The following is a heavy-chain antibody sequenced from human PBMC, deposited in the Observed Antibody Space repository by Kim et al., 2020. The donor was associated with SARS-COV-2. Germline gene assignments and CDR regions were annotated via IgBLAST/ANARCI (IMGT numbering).Heavy chain of an antibody. Sequence: GTTIYYADSGKGRFTISRDNARNSLYLQRNSLRAEDTAVYYCARDWYLDYWGQGTLVTVSS. V-gene: IGHV3-11*01. J-gene: IGHJ4*02. CDR2: GTTI. CDR3: ARDWYLDY.